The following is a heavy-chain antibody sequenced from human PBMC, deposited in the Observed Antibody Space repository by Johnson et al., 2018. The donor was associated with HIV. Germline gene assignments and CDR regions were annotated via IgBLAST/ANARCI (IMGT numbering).Heavy chain of an antibody. V-gene: IGHV3-20*04. CDR1: GFTFSSSA. J-gene: IGHJ3*02. Sequence: VQLVESGGGVVRPGGSLRLSCAASGFTFSSSAMSWVRQAPGKGLEWVSGINWNGGSTGYADSVRGRFTISRANAKNSLYLQMNSLRAEDTALYYCARDFYAVVATPFIGSAFDIWGQGTMVTVSS. CDR3: ARDFYAVVATPFIGSAFDI. D-gene: IGHD5-12*01. CDR2: INWNGGST.